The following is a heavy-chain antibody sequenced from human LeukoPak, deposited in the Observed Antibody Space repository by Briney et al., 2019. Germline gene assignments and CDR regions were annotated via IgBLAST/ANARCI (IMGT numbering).Heavy chain of an antibody. CDR3: ARDQEGRSCSGGTCYLGWSFDL. CDR1: GLIVSNNY. J-gene: IGHJ2*01. D-gene: IGHD2-15*01. CDR2: IYSGGST. Sequence: GGSLRLSCAASGLIVSNNYVNWVRLAPGKGLEWVSIIYSGGSTHYADSVKGRFTVSRDNSKNTLYLQMNSLRAEDTAVYYCARDQEGRSCSGGTCYLGWSFDLWGRGTLVTVSS. V-gene: IGHV3-53*01.